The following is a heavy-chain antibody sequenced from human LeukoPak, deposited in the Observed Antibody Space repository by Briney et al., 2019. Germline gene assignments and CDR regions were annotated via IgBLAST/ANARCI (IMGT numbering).Heavy chain of an antibody. CDR1: GYTFTSYD. V-gene: IGHV1-8*01. Sequence: ASVKVSCKASGYTFTSYDINWVRQATGQGLEWMGWMNPNSGNTGYAQKFQGRVTITADESTSTAYMELSSLRSEDTAVYYCATTGDGRGTYNNYYYGMDVWGQGTTVTVTS. D-gene: IGHD1-26*01. CDR2: MNPNSGNT. J-gene: IGHJ6*02. CDR3: ATTGDGRGTYNNYYYGMDV.